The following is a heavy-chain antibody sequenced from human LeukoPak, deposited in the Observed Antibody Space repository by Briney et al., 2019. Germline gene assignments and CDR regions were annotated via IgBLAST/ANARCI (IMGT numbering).Heavy chain of an antibody. CDR1: GFTFSIYS. CDR3: ARESLTSLDY. CDR2: ISYDGSNK. D-gene: IGHD2-2*01. V-gene: IGHV3-30-3*01. Sequence: GGSLRLSCAASGFTFSIYSMHWVRQAPGKGLEWVAVISYDGSNKYYADSVKGRFTISRDNSKNTLYLQMNSLRAEDTAVYYCARESLTSLDYWGQGTLVTVSS. J-gene: IGHJ4*02.